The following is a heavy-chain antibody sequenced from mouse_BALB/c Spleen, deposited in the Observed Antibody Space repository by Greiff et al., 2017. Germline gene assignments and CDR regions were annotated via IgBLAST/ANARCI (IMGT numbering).Heavy chain of an antibody. J-gene: IGHJ2*01. CDR1: GYAFSSYW. D-gene: IGHD2-1*01. CDR3: ARKDYGNFDY. V-gene: IGHV1-80*01. CDR2: IYPGDGDT. Sequence: VKLMESGAELVRPGSSVKISCKASGYAFSSYWMNWVKQRPGQGLEWIGQIYPGDGDTNYNGKFKGKATLTADKSSSTAYMQLSSLTSEDSAVYFCARKDYGNFDYWGQGTTLTVSS.